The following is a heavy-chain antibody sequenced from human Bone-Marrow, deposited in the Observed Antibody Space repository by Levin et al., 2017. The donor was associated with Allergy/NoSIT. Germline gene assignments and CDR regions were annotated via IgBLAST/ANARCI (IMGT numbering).Heavy chain of an antibody. CDR3: AGRSATAARAEDY. Sequence: GGSLRLSCAASGFTFSSYSMNWVRQAPGKGLEWVSYISSSSSTISYVDSVKGRFTISRDNAKSSLYLQMNSLRVEDTAVYYCAGRSATAARAEDYWGQGTLVTVSS. D-gene: IGHD6-13*01. J-gene: IGHJ4*02. CDR2: ISSSSSTI. V-gene: IGHV3-48*01. CDR1: GFTFSSYS.